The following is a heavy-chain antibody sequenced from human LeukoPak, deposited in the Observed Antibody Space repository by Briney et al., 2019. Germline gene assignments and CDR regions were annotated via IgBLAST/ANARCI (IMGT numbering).Heavy chain of an antibody. J-gene: IGHJ4*02. CDR1: GFTFSSYG. CDR2: TSSDLNVK. Sequence: GGSLRLSCAASGFTFSSYGMHWVRQAPGKGLEWVAVTSSDLNVKLYADSVKGRFTISRDNSRSTLYLQMNSLRPEDTAIYYCAREGYYGSGSPPSLYFDYWGQGTLVTVSS. CDR3: AREGYYGSGSPPSLYFDY. D-gene: IGHD3-10*01. V-gene: IGHV3-30*03.